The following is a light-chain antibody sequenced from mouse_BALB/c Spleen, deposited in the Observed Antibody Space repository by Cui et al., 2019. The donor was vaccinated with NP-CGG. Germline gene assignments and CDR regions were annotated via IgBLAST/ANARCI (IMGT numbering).Light chain of an antibody. J-gene: IGLJ1*01. CDR1: TGAVTTSNY. V-gene: IGLV1*01. Sequence: QAVVPRASALTTSPGETVTLTCRSNTGAVTTSNYANWVQEKPDHLFTGLIGGTNNRAPGVPARLSGSLIGDKAALTITGAQTEDEAIYFCALWYSNHWVFGGGTKLTVL. CDR2: GTN. CDR3: ALWYSNHWV.